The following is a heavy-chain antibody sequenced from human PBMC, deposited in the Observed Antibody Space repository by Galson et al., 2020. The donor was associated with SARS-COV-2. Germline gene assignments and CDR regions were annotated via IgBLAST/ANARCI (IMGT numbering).Heavy chain of an antibody. CDR2: IWYDGSNK. V-gene: IGHV3-33*01. J-gene: IGHJ6*02. CDR3: ARTASYYYGMDV. CDR1: GFTFSSYG. Sequence: GSLRLSCAASGFTFSSYGMHWVRQAPGKGLEWVAVIWYDGSNKYYADSVKGRFTISRDNSKNTLYLQMNSLRAEDTAVYYCARTASYYYGMDVWGQGTTVTVSS.